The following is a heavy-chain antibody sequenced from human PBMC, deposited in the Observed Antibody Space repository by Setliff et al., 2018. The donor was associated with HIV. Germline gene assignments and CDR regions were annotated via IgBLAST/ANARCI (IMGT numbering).Heavy chain of an antibody. J-gene: IGHJ2*01. CDR2: INAGNGDT. CDR1: GYTFTDYT. D-gene: IGHD4-17*01. V-gene: IGHV1-3*01. Sequence: GASVKVSCKASGYTFTDYTIHWVRQAPGQRLEWMGWINAGNGDTKYSQKFQGRVTFSRDTSASTAYMELSSLRSEDTAVYYCANSVTDASYWYFIHWGRGSPVTVSS. CDR3: ANSVTDASYWYFIH.